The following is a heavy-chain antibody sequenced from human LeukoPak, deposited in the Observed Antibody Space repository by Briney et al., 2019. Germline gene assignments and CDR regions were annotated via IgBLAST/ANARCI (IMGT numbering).Heavy chain of an antibody. CDR2: IYNSGST. V-gene: IGHV4-59*08. Sequence: PSETLSLTCTVSGGSISSYYWCWIRQPPGKGLECIGYIYNSGSTNYNPSLKSRVSISVDTSKNQFSLKLSSVTAADTAVYYCARSAIDAFDIWGQGTMVTVSS. CDR3: ARSAIDAFDI. CDR1: GGSISSYY. D-gene: IGHD6-25*01. J-gene: IGHJ3*02.